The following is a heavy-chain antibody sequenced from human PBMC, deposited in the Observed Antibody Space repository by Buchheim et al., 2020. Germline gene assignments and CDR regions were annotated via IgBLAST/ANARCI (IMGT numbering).Heavy chain of an antibody. D-gene: IGHD4-17*01. CDR3: AKDGAYGDYDP. Sequence: QVQLVESGGGVVQPGRSLRLSCAASGFTFSSYGMHWVRQAPGKGLEWVAVISYDGSNKYYADSVKGRFTISRDNSKNTLYLQMNSLRAEDTAVYYCAKDGAYGDYDPWGQGTL. J-gene: IGHJ5*02. V-gene: IGHV3-30*18. CDR2: ISYDGSNK. CDR1: GFTFSSYG.